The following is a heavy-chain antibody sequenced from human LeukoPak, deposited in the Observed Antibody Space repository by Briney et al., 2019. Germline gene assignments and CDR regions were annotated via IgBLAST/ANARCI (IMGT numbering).Heavy chain of an antibody. V-gene: IGHV1-46*01. Sequence: ASVKVSCKASGYNFISYYMHWVRQAPGQGLEWMGIINPSGGSTSYAQKFQDRVTMTRDTSTSTVYMELSSLRSEDTAVYYCARELGGTSIAARDNWFDPWGQGTLVTVSS. D-gene: IGHD6-6*01. J-gene: IGHJ5*02. CDR3: ARELGGTSIAARDNWFDP. CDR2: INPSGGST. CDR1: GYNFISYY.